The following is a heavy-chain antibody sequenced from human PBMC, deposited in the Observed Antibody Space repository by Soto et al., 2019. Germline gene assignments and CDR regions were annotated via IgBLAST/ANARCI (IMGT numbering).Heavy chain of an antibody. CDR2: IYSGGST. CDR3: ARDYYRFNSGYGFSMDV. D-gene: IGHD5-12*01. CDR1: GFNFNDYQ. Sequence: HPGGSLRLSCAASGFNFNDYQIHWVRQAPGEGLEWVSVIYSGGSTYYADSVKGRFTISRDNSKNTLYLQMNSLRAEDTAVYYCARDYYRFNSGYGFSMDVWGQGTTVTVSS. J-gene: IGHJ6*02. V-gene: IGHV3-NL1*01.